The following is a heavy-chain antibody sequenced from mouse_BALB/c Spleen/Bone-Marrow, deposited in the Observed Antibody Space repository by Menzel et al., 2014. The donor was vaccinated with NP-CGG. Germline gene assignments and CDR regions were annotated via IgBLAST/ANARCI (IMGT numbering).Heavy chain of an antibody. CDR1: GFNIKDTY. Sequence: EVMLVESGAELVKPGASVKLSCTASGFNIKDTYMHWVKQRPEQGLEWIGRIDPANGNTKYDPKFQGKATITADTSSNTAYLQLSSLTSEDTAVDYCARGYDEGFAYWGQGNLVTVSA. V-gene: IGHV14-3*02. J-gene: IGHJ3*01. D-gene: IGHD2-14*01. CDR3: ARGYDEGFAY. CDR2: IDPANGNT.